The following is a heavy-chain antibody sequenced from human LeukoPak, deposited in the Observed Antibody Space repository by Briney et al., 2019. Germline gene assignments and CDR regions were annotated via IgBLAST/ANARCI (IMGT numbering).Heavy chain of an antibody. CDR2: IYSGGTT. V-gene: IGHV3-53*01. J-gene: IGHJ4*02. CDR3: ARRAGGYSHPYDY. Sequence: GGSLRLSCAVSGFTVSGNYMSWVRHAPGKGLEWVSLIYSGGTTYYADSVKGRFTISRDNSKSTLYLQMNSLRAEDTAVYYCARRAGGYSHPYDYWGQGILVTVSS. CDR1: GFTVSGNY. D-gene: IGHD4-23*01.